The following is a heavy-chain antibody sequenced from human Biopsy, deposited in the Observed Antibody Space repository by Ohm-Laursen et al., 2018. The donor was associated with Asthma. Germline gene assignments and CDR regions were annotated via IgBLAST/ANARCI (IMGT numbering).Heavy chain of an antibody. CDR1: DYTFNSAG. CDR3: ARAVDYSHYYGIDV. Sequence: ASVKVSCKTSDYTFNSAGITWVRQAHGQGLEWMGWISVYNGNTKVAQKLQDRVTMITDTSTSTAYMELRSLRSDDTAVYFCARAVDYSHYYGIDVWGQGTTVTVS. CDR2: ISVYNGNT. V-gene: IGHV1-18*01. D-gene: IGHD3-10*01. J-gene: IGHJ6*02.